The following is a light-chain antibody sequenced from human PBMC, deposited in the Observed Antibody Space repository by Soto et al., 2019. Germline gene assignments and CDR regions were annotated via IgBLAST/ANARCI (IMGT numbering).Light chain of an antibody. Sequence: DIPMTQSPSSVSASVGDRVTITCRASPGISSWLAWYQQKPGKAPKLLIYAASSLQSGVPSRFSGSGSGTDFTLTISSLQPEDFATYYCQQANSFPWTFGQGTKVEIK. J-gene: IGKJ1*01. CDR3: QQANSFPWT. CDR2: AAS. CDR1: PGISSW. V-gene: IGKV1-12*01.